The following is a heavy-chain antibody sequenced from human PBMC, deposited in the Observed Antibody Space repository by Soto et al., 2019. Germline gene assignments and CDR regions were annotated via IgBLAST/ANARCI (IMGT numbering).Heavy chain of an antibody. CDR3: ARATKLSSSWFFDY. V-gene: IGHV1-69*02. D-gene: IGHD6-13*01. J-gene: IGHJ4*02. CDR2: IIPILGIA. Sequence: SVKVSCKASGGTFSSYTISWVLQAPGQGLEWMGRIIPILGIANYAQKFQGRVTITADKSTSTAYMELSSLRSEDTAVYYCARATKLSSSWFFDYWGQGTLVTVSS. CDR1: GGTFSSYT.